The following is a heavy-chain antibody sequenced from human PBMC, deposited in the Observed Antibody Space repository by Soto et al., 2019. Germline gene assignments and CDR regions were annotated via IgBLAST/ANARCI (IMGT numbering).Heavy chain of an antibody. CDR2: IYYSGST. J-gene: IGHJ4*02. V-gene: IGHV4-39*01. Sequence: PLETLSLTCTVSGGSISSSSYYWGWIRQPPGKGLEWIGSIYYSGSTYYNPSLKSRVTISVDTSKNQFSLKLSSVTAADTAVYYCARLGFDYWGQGTLVTVSS. CDR3: ARLGFDY. CDR1: GGSISSSSYY.